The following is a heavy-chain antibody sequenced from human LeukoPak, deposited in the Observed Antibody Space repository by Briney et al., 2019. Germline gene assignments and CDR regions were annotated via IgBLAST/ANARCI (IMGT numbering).Heavy chain of an antibody. V-gene: IGHV4-39*01. Sequence: SETLSLTCTVSGGSISSSSYYWGRIRQPPGKGLEWIGSIYYRGSTYYNPSLKSRVTISVDTSKNQFSLKLSSVTAADTAVYYCATYYYDSSGYWVDYWGQGTLVTVSS. CDR3: ATYYYDSSGYWVDY. J-gene: IGHJ4*02. CDR1: GGSISSSSYY. D-gene: IGHD3-22*01. CDR2: IYYRGST.